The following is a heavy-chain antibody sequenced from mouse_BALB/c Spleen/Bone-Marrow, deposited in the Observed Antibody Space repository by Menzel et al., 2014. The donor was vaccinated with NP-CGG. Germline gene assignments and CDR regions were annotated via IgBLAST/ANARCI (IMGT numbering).Heavy chain of an antibody. CDR3: SKDGGYDYSYYFDY. CDR1: GFSFSSYS. Sequence: EVKVEESGGGLVKPGGSLKLSCAASGFSFSSYSMSWVRQTPEKRLEWVATISSGGHDTYYPDSVKGRFTISRDNAKNTLCLQMSSLKAEDTAMYYCSKDGGYDYSYYFDYWGQGTTLTVSS. D-gene: IGHD2-4*01. CDR2: ISSGGHDT. V-gene: IGHV5-6-4*01. J-gene: IGHJ2*01.